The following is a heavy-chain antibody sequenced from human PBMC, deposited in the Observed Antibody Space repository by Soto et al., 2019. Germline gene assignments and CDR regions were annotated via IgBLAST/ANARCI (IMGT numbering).Heavy chain of an antibody. Sequence: ASVKVSCKTSGYTFTNHGINWVRQAPGQGLEWMGWINPYNANTNYAQKLQGRVTMTTDTSTSTAYMELRSLRSDDTAVYYCARDLGYSSSWYPYNNWFDPWGQGTLVTVSS. CDR2: INPYNANT. J-gene: IGHJ5*02. V-gene: IGHV1-18*04. CDR3: ARDLGYSSSWYPYNNWFDP. D-gene: IGHD6-13*01. CDR1: GYTFTNHG.